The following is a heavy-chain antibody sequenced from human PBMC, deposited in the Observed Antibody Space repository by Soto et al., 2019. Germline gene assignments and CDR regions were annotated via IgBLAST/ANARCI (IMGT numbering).Heavy chain of an antibody. D-gene: IGHD3-3*01. Sequence: PGGSLRLSCAASEFTFSSYAMSWVRQAPGKGLEWVSAISGSGGSTYYADSVKGRFTISRDNSKNTLYLQMNSLRAEDTAVYYCAKRSTLLRFLEWSGPEDYYYYMDVWGKGTTVTVSS. CDR3: AKRSTLLRFLEWSGPEDYYYYMDV. V-gene: IGHV3-23*01. CDR1: EFTFSSYA. CDR2: ISGSGGST. J-gene: IGHJ6*03.